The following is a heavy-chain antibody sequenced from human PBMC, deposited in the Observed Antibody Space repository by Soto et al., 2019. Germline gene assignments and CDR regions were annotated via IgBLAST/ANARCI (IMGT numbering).Heavy chain of an antibody. J-gene: IGHJ4*02. CDR1: GYTLPRYY. CDR3: ARDGVGAATYRIEY. V-gene: IGHV1-46*01. CDR2: INPSGGSK. D-gene: IGHD1-26*01. Sequence: VKIACMTPGYTLPRYYMHSVRQAPGQGLEWMGIINPSGGSKSYSQKFQGRVTMTRDTSTSTVYMELSSLRSEYTAVYYCARDGVGAATYRIEYWGQGTLVTVSS.